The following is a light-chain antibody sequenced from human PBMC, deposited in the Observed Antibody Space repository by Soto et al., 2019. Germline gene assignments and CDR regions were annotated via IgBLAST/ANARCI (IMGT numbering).Light chain of an antibody. Sequence: DIQMTQSPSTLSASIGDRVTITCRASQSITTFLAWYLQKPGKAPQILIYDASKLKPGVPSRLSGGGSGTEFTLTISSLQPDDFATYYCQQYSTYPLTFGGGTKVDIK. V-gene: IGKV1-5*01. J-gene: IGKJ4*01. CDR3: QQYSTYPLT. CDR1: QSITTF. CDR2: DAS.